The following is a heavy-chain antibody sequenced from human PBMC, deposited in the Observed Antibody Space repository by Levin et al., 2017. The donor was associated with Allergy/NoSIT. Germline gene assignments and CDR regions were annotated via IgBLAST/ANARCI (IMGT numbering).Heavy chain of an antibody. CDR3: AKEDYGDYVWDY. CDR2: ISGSGGST. CDR1: GFTFSSYA. D-gene: IGHD4-17*01. J-gene: IGHJ4*02. Sequence: LSLTCAASGFTFSSYAMSWVRQAPGKGLEWVSAISGSGGSTYYADSVKGRFTISRDNYKNTLYLQMNSLRAEDTAVYYCAKEDYGDYVWDYWGQGTLVTVSS. V-gene: IGHV3-23*01.